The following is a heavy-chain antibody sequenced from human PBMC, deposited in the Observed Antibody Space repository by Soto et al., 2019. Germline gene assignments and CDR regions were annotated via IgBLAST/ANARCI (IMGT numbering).Heavy chain of an antibody. CDR1: GFSLTTSGVG. CDR3: AHRVLRTVFGLVTTTAIYFDF. CDR2: IYWDDDN. D-gene: IGHD3-3*01. V-gene: IGHV2-5*02. J-gene: IGHJ4*02. Sequence: QITLNESGPTVVRPTETLTLTCRFSGFSLTTSGVGVGWIRQSPGKAPEWLALIYWDDDNRYSASLKSRLTITKDTTKNQVVLKVSDLDPTDTATYYCAHRVLRTVFGLVTTTAIYFDFWGQGTPVAVSS.